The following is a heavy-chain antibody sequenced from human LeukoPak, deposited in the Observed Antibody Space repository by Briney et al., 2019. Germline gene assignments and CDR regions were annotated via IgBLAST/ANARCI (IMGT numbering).Heavy chain of an antibody. CDR2: IIPIFGTA. Sequence: ASVKVSCKASGGTFSSYAISWVRQAPGQGLEWMGGIIPIFGTANYAQKFQGRVTITTDESTSTAYMELSSLRSEDTAVYYCAREGDSGSYMSSFDYGGQGPLVTVSS. CDR1: GGTFSSYA. CDR3: AREGDSGSYMSSFDY. D-gene: IGHD1-26*01. V-gene: IGHV1-69*05. J-gene: IGHJ4*02.